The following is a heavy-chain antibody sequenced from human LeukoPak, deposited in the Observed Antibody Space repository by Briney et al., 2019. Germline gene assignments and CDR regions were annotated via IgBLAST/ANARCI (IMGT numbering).Heavy chain of an antibody. J-gene: IGHJ4*02. CDR2: ISGDGGST. Sequence: GGSLRLSCAASGCTFDDYAMDWVHQAPGKGLEWVSLISGDGGSTYYADSVKGRFTISRDNSKNSLYLQMNSLRTEDTALYYCAKDRGYSYGRGLYYFDYWGQGTLVTVSS. CDR1: GCTFDDYA. D-gene: IGHD5-18*01. V-gene: IGHV3-43*02. CDR3: AKDRGYSYGRGLYYFDY.